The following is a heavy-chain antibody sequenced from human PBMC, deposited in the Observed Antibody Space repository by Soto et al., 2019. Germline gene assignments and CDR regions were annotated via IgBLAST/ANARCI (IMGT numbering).Heavy chain of an antibody. D-gene: IGHD4-17*01. Sequence: PSETLSLTCTVSGGSISSYYWSWIRQPPGKGLEWIGYMYNTGSTIHNPSLKSRVTISIDTSQNQFSLKLSSVTAADTAVYYCARLQGKTTLNYSYYGLDVWGQGTTVTVSS. CDR1: GGSISSYY. J-gene: IGHJ6*02. V-gene: IGHV4-59*08. CDR2: MYNTGST. CDR3: ARLQGKTTLNYSYYGLDV.